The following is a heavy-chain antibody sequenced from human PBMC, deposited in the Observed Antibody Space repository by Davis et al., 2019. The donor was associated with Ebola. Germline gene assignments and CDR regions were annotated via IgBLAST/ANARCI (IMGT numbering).Heavy chain of an antibody. Sequence: MPSETLSLTCTVSGGSISTYYWNWIRQSPGKGLEWIGYIYYSGSTTYNPSLKSRVTMSVDTSKNQFSLKLSSVSAADTAVYYCARDRIAAAFDYWGQGTLVTVSS. CDR3: ARDRIAAAFDY. V-gene: IGHV4-59*01. CDR2: IYYSGST. J-gene: IGHJ4*02. CDR1: GGSISTYY. D-gene: IGHD6-13*01.